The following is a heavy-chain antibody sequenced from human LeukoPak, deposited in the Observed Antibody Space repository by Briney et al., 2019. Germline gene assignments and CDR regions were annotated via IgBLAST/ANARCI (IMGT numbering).Heavy chain of an antibody. D-gene: IGHD5-12*01. V-gene: IGHV3-30*18. Sequence: GGSLRLSCAASGFTFSSYAMSWVRQAPGKGLEWVAVISYDGSNKYYADSVKGRFTISRDNSKNTLYLQMNSLRAEDTAVYYCAKESYATIDYWGQGTLVTVSS. CDR1: GFTFSSYA. CDR2: ISYDGSNK. CDR3: AKESYATIDY. J-gene: IGHJ4*02.